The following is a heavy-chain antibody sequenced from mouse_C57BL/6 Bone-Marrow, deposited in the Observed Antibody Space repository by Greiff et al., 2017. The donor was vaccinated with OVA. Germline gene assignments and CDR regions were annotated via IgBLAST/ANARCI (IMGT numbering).Heavy chain of an antibody. CDR3: ARCGYYFDY. D-gene: IGHD6-1*01. CDR2: INPYNGGT. Sequence: EVQLQQSGPVLVKPGASVKMSCKASGYTFTDYYMNWVKQSHGKSLEWIGVINPYNGGTSYNQKFKGKATLTVDKSSSTAYMELNSLTSEDSAVYYCARCGYYFDYWGQGTTLTVSS. V-gene: IGHV1-19*01. J-gene: IGHJ2*01. CDR1: GYTFTDYY.